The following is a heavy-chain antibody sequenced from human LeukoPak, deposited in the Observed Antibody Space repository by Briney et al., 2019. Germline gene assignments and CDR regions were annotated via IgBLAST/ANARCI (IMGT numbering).Heavy chain of an antibody. Sequence: SQTLSLTCTVSGGSISSGSYYWSWIRQPAGKGLEWIGRIYTSGSTNYNPSLKSRVTISVDTSKNQFSLKLSSVTAADTAVYYCAREAPAIVVVPAAINLFDAFGIWGQGTMVTVSS. CDR2: IYTSGST. J-gene: IGHJ3*02. CDR1: GGSISSGSYY. D-gene: IGHD2-2*02. V-gene: IGHV4-61*02. CDR3: AREAPAIVVVPAAINLFDAFGI.